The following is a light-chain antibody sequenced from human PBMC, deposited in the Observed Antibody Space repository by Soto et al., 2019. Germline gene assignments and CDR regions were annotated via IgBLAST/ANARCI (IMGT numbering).Light chain of an antibody. CDR2: AAP. J-gene: IGKJ4*01. V-gene: IGKV1-39*01. CDR1: QSISSY. Sequence: DIQMTQSPSSLSASVGDRVTITCRASQSISSYLNWYQQKPGKAPKLLIYAAPSLQSGVPSRFSGSVSGTDFPLTISSLQPEDFATYYCQQSYSTPLTFGGGTKVEIK. CDR3: QQSYSTPLT.